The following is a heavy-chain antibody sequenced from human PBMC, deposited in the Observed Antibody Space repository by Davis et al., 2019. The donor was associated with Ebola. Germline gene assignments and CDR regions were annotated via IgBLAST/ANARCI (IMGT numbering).Heavy chain of an antibody. CDR1: GFTFSSYG. CDR3: AKDHQWLVHGGVDY. D-gene: IGHD6-19*01. V-gene: IGHV3-30*18. Sequence: PGGSLRLSCAASGFTFSSYGMHWVRQAPGKGLEWVAVISYDGSNKYYADSVKGRFTISRDNSKNTLYLQMNSLRAEDTAVYYCAKDHQWLVHGGVDYWGQGTLVTVSS. J-gene: IGHJ4*02. CDR2: ISYDGSNK.